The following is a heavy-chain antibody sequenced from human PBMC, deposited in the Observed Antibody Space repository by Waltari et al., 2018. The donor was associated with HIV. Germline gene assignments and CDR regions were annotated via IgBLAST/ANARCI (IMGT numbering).Heavy chain of an antibody. D-gene: IGHD5-12*01. J-gene: IGHJ4*02. CDR1: GYSIRSGFY. CDR2: SHHGGGR. V-gene: IGHV4-38-2*01. CDR3: ARARGHSYGSDEGFDY. Sequence: QLLLQESGPGLVKPSETLSLICAVSGYSIRSGFYWGWIRQPPGKGLEWIGSSHHGGGRYYHPSLPSRVTRSVDTSKNQVSLKLRSVTAADTAAYYCARARGHSYGSDEGFDYWGQGTLVTVSS.